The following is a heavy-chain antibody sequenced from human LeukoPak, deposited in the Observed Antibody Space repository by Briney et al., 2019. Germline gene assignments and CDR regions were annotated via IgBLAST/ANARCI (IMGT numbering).Heavy chain of an antibody. V-gene: IGHV3-23*01. J-gene: IGHJ4*02. CDR1: GFPFSDFS. CDR3: AKQSYARSLGE. D-gene: IGHD3-10*02. CDR2: TNSGGTTT. Sequence: PGGSLRLSCATSGFPFSDFSMTWVRQAPGKGLEWISTTNSGGTTTYYAESVKGRFTISRDTFKNALYLQMSSLRVEDTAIYYCAKQSYARSLGEGGPGTLVIVSS.